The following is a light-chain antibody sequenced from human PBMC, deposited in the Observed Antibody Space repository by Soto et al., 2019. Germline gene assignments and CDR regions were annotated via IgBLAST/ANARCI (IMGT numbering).Light chain of an antibody. CDR1: NSDVGRYNL. CDR3: CSYGGYSTVVI. V-gene: IGLV2-23*02. CDR2: EAD. Sequence: QSVLTQPASVSGSPGQSITISCTGANSDVGRYNLISWYQQRPGKAPQLIIYEADKRPSGVSNRFSGSKSGNTASPTISGLQADDEADYHCCSYGGYSTVVIFGGGTKLTVL. J-gene: IGLJ2*01.